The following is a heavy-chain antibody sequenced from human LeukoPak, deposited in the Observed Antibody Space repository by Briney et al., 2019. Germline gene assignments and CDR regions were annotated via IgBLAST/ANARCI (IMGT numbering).Heavy chain of an antibody. D-gene: IGHD6-19*01. V-gene: IGHV3-7*01. J-gene: IGHJ4*02. CDR2: IKQDGSEK. CDR1: GFIFSSYW. CDR3: ARDRIAVAGTPLDY. Sequence: GGSLRLSCAASGFIFSSYWMSWVRQAPGKGLEWVANIKQDGSEKSYVDSVKGRFTISRDNAKNSLYLQMNSLRAEDTAVYYCARDRIAVAGTPLDYWGQGTLVTVSS.